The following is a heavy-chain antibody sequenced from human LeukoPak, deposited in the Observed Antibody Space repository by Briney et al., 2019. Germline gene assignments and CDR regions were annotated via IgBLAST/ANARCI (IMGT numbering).Heavy chain of an antibody. CDR3: ARKTNNYDYVWGSYRYKASYFDY. J-gene: IGHJ4*02. V-gene: IGHV4-34*01. Sequence: SGTLTLSCAASGVTFSGYYWHWVRQAPGKGLECIGDINHSGGTNYNASLKRGGTISVDTYKNQFSLKLSSVTAADTAVYYCARKTNNYDYVWGSYRYKASYFDYWGQGPLVTVSS. D-gene: IGHD3-16*02. CDR1: GVTFSGYY. CDR2: INHSGGT.